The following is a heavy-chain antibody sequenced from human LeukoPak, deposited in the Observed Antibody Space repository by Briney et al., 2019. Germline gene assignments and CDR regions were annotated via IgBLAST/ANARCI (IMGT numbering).Heavy chain of an antibody. CDR2: ISGSGDAT. CDR1: GFMFSQHT. CDR3: AKSDCASDGCKLLNY. V-gene: IGHV3-23*01. J-gene: IGHJ4*02. Sequence: GGSLRLSSAVSGFMFSQHTMSWVRQAPGKRLEWVSSISGSGDATRYADSVMGRFTISRDNAKNTLSLQMNSLRAEDTAVYYCAKSDCASDGCKLLNYWGQGTLVTASS. D-gene: IGHD3-10*01.